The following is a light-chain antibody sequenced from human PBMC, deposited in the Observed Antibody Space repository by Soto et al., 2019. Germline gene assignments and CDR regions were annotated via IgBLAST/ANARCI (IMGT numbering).Light chain of an antibody. Sequence: QSALTQPPSASGSPGQSVTISCTGTSSDVGGYNYVSWYQQHPGKAPKLMIYEVSKRPSGVPDRFSGSKSGNTASLTISGLQAADEAFYYCSSYTTSSTLVFGGGIKVTVL. CDR2: EVS. J-gene: IGLJ6*01. V-gene: IGLV2-8*01. CDR1: SSDVGGYNY. CDR3: SSYTTSSTLV.